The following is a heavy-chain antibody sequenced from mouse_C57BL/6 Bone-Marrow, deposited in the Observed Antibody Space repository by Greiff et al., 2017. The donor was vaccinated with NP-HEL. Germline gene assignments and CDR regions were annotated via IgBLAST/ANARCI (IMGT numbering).Heavy chain of an antibody. V-gene: IGHV5-4*03. CDR3: ASLYYSNFFYFDY. Sequence: EVKLMESGGGLVKPGGSLKLSCAASGFTFSSYALSWVRQTPDKRLEWVATISDGGSYTYYPDNVKGRFTISRDNAKNNLYLQMSHLKSEDTAMYYCASLYYSNFFYFDYWGQGTTLTVSS. CDR2: ISDGGSYT. J-gene: IGHJ2*01. D-gene: IGHD2-5*01. CDR1: GFTFSSYA.